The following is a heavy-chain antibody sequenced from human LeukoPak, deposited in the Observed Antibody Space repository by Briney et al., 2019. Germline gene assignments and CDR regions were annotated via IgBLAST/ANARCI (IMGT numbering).Heavy chain of an antibody. J-gene: IGHJ4*02. CDR3: ARGQLGDAYNFEY. CDR2: IYYSGST. Sequence: SETLSLTCTVSGGSISSYYWSWIRQTPGKGLEWIGDIYYSGSTNYNPSLKSRVTISVDTSKNQLSLRLNSVTAADTAVYYCARGQLGDAYNFEYWGQGTVVTVSS. CDR1: GGSISSYY. D-gene: IGHD5-24*01. V-gene: IGHV4-59*01.